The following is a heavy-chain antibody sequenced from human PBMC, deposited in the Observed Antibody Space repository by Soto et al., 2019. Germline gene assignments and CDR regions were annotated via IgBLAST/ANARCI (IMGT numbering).Heavy chain of an antibody. V-gene: IGHV3-33*01. CDR1: GFTFSSDG. CDR2: IWYDGSNK. J-gene: IGHJ6*03. CDR3: ARAGYSSGWYDNSYYYMDV. Sequence: QVQLVESGGGVVQPGRSLRLSCAASGFTFSSDGMHWVRQAPGKGLEWVAVIWYDGSNKYYADSVKGRFTISRDNSKNTLYLQMNSLRAEDTAVYYCARAGYSSGWYDNSYYYMDVWGKAPKVTVSS. D-gene: IGHD6-19*01.